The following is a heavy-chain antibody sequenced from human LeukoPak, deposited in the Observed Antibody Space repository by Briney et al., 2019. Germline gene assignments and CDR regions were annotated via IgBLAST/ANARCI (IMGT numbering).Heavy chain of an antibody. V-gene: IGHV3-66*01. Sequence: GGSLRLSCAASGFTVSSNYMSWVRQAPGKGLEWVSVIYSGGSTYYADSVKGRFTISRDNSKNTLYLQMNSLRAEDTAVYCCARVLAYYYDSSGSPGAFDIWGQGTMVTVSS. CDR2: IYSGGST. J-gene: IGHJ3*02. CDR3: ARVLAYYYDSSGSPGAFDI. CDR1: GFTVSSNY. D-gene: IGHD3-22*01.